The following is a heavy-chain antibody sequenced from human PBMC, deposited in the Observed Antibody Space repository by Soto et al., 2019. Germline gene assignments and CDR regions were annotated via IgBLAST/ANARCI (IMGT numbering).Heavy chain of an antibody. CDR2: ILNDETP. Sequence: GGSLRLSCAASGFTFSTYAMTWVRQAPGGGLEWVSTILNDETPFYTDSVKGRFTISRDNVRGTLYLQMNGLRVEDAALYYCAKDLFPTSGQRFFFDSWGQGSLVTVS. V-gene: IGHV3-23*01. CDR1: GFTFSTYA. CDR3: AKDLFPTSGQRFFFDS. J-gene: IGHJ4*02. D-gene: IGHD2-21*01.